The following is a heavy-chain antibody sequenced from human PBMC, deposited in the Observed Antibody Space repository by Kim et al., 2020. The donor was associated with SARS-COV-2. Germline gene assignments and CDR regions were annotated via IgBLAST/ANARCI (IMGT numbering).Heavy chain of an antibody. J-gene: IGHJ6*02. Sequence: GSLRLSCAASGFTVSSNYMSWVRQAPGKGLEWVSVIYSGGSTYYADSVKGRFTISRDNSKNTLYLQMNSLRAEDTAVYYCARMTATVTPRLNYYYYGMDVWGQGTTVTVSS. V-gene: IGHV3-66*01. CDR3: ARMTATVTPRLNYYYYGMDV. CDR2: IYSGGST. CDR1: GFTVSSNY. D-gene: IGHD4-4*01.